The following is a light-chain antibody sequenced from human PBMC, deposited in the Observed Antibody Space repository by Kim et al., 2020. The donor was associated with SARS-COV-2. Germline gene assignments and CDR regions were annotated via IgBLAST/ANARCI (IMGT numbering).Light chain of an antibody. CDR2: DVT. CDR1: SSDVGGYDY. CDR3: CSYAGGYSWM. J-gene: IGLJ3*02. Sequence: QSALTQPRSVSGSPGQSVAISCTGTSSDVGGYDYVTWYKHHPGEAPKVVIHDVTRRPSGDPDRFSGSKSGNTASLTISGLQPEDEADYYCCSYAGGYSWMFGGGTKLTVL. V-gene: IGLV2-11*01.